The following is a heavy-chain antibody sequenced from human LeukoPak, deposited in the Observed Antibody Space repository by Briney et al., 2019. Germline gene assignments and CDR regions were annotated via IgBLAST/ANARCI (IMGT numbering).Heavy chain of an antibody. CDR3: AKGLSKSSSASYYTD. CDR1: GFTFSSYA. V-gene: IGHV3-9*01. D-gene: IGHD2-2*02. CDR2: ISWNSGAI. J-gene: IGHJ4*02. Sequence: PGGSLRLSCAASGFTFSSYAMHWVRQAPGKGLEWVSGISWNSGAIGYADSVKGRFTISRDNAKNSLYLQMNSLRAEDTALYYCAKGLSKSSSASYYTDWGQGTLVTVSS.